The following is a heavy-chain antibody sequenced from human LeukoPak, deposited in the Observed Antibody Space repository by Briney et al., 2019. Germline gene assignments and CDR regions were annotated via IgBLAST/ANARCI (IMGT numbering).Heavy chain of an antibody. D-gene: IGHD6-19*01. J-gene: IGHJ4*02. CDR3: ARDVALAEIRGFDH. V-gene: IGHV4-61*02. CDR2: IDPSGNS. CDR1: GGSISSGNYY. Sequence: NPSQTLSLTCAVSGGSISGGSISSGNYYWSWIRQSAGKGLEWIGRIDPSGNSNYNPSLKSRVTISIDTSKNQFSLKMRSLTAADTAVYYCARDVALAEIRGFDHWGQGNLVTVSS.